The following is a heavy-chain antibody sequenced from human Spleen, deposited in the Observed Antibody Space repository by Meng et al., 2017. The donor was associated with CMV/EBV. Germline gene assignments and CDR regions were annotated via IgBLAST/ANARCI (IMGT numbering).Heavy chain of an antibody. Sequence: GGSLRLSCAASGFTFSSYAMSWVRQAPGKGLEWVSTISSGGGATYYADSVKGRFTISRDNSRNTLYLHMNSLRAEDTAVFYCARPTYYSDGGDYYYWGQGTLVTVSS. D-gene: IGHD3-22*01. CDR1: GFTFSSYA. CDR2: ISSGGGAT. V-gene: IGHV3-23*01. J-gene: IGHJ4*02. CDR3: ARPTYYSDGGDYYY.